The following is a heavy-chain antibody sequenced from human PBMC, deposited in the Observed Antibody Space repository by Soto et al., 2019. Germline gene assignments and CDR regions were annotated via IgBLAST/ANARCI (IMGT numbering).Heavy chain of an antibody. CDR3: AHRGGATVGLYYFDY. J-gene: IGHJ4*02. V-gene: IGHV2-5*01. D-gene: IGHD3-16*01. CDR1: GFSLSTTGVG. CDR2: IYWHDDK. Sequence: SGRTLVNPTHSFTVSCTFSGFSLSTTGVGVSWIRQPPGKALEWLALIYWHDDKRYSPSLKSRLTITKDTSKNQVVLTMTNMDPVDTATYYCAHRGGATVGLYYFDYWGQGALVTVSS.